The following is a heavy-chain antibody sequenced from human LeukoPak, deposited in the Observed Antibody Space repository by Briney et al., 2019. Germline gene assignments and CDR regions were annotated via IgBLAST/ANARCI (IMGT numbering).Heavy chain of an antibody. CDR1: GDSVSRSDSD. V-gene: IGHV4-39*01. CDR2: IYYSGRT. J-gene: IGHJ1*01. CDR3: ARRRYYDGSGYLE. D-gene: IGHD3-22*01. Sequence: SETLSLTCSVSGDSVSRSDSDWDWIRQPPGKGLEWIGTIYYSGRTYYSPSLKSRVTMSVDPSNNQFSLNLRSVTAADTAVYYCARRRYYDGSGYLEWGQGTLLSVSS.